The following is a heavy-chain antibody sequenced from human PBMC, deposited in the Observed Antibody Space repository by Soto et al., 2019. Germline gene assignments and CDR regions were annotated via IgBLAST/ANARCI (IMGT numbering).Heavy chain of an antibody. CDR2: ISYDGSNK. V-gene: IGHV3-30*18. CDR1: GFTFSSYG. D-gene: IGHD3-3*01. Sequence: QVQLVESGGGVVQPGRSLRLSCAASGFTFSSYGMHWVRQAPGKGLEWVAVISYDGSNKYYADSVKGRFTISRDNSKNSLYLKMNSLRAEDTAVYYCAKDVLRFLEWLAFYGMDVWGQGTKVTVSS. J-gene: IGHJ6*02. CDR3: AKDVLRFLEWLAFYGMDV.